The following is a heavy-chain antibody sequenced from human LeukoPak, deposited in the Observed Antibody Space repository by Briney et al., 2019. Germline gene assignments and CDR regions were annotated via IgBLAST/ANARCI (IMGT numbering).Heavy chain of an antibody. J-gene: IGHJ4*02. Sequence: SETLSLTCTVSGGSISSGGYYWSWIRQHPGKGLEWIGYIYYSGSTYYNPSLKSRVTMSLASTENQLSLKVTSVTAADTAVYYCARGGWSLDFWGQGTLVTVSS. CDR2: IYYSGST. CDR3: ARGGWSLDF. CDR1: GGSISSGGYY. V-gene: IGHV4-31*03.